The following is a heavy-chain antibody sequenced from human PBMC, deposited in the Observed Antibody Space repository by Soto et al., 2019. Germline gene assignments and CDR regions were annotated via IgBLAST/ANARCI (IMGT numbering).Heavy chain of an antibody. Sequence: SETLSLTCTVSGGSLREFGHFWTWIRQRPGRGLEWIGYSTYTGVTYYSPSLQSRISISVDTSKNQFSLTLNSVTAADTAVYYCATDYGGPPLNRFDSWGPGTLVTVSS. CDR3: ATDYGGPPLNRFDS. V-gene: IGHV4-31*03. CDR2: STYTGVT. D-gene: IGHD3-16*01. J-gene: IGHJ5*01. CDR1: GGSLREFGHF.